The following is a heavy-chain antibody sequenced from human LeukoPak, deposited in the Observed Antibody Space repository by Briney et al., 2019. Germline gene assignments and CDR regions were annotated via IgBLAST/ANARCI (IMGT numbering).Heavy chain of an antibody. CDR1: GFTFSTYG. D-gene: IGHD3-3*01. CDR3: ARGVVYPTWSGPHWSDY. CDR2: IWHDGSHK. V-gene: IGHV3-33*01. Sequence: GGSLRLSCAASGFTFSTYGMHWVRQAPGKGLEWVTVIWHDGSHKDYADSVKGRFTISRDNAKNSLYLQMNSLRAEDTAVYYCARGVVYPTWSGPHWSDYWGQGTLVTVSS. J-gene: IGHJ4*02.